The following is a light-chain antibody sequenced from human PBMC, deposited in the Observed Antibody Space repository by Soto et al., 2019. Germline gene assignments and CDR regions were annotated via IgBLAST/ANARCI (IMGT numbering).Light chain of an antibody. CDR2: DVT. CDR1: ISDVGGYTF. CDR3: CSYAGNYTYV. Sequence: QSALTQPRSVSGSPGQSVTISCTGTISDVGGYTFVSWYQQHPGKAPKLMIYDVTKRPSGVPDRFSDSKSGNTASLTISGLQAEDEADYYCCSYAGNYTYVFGTGTKVTVL. V-gene: IGLV2-11*01. J-gene: IGLJ1*01.